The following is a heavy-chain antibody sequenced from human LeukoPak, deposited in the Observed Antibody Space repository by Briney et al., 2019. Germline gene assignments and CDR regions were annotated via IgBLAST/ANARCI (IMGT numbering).Heavy chain of an antibody. CDR1: GFTFRSHG. D-gene: IGHD6-25*01. V-gene: IGHV3-33*01. Sequence: GGSLRLSCAASGFTFRSHGMHWVRQAPGKGLEWVAVIWYDGSNEYYADSLKGRFTISRDNSKNTLYLQTNSLRAEDTAVYYCARDISARYMDVWGKGTTVTVSS. CDR2: IWYDGSNE. J-gene: IGHJ6*04. CDR3: ARDISARYMDV.